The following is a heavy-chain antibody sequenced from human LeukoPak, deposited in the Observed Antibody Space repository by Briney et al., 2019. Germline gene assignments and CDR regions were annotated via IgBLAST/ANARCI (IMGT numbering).Heavy chain of an antibody. Sequence: KSSETLSLTCTVSGGSISSYYWSWIRQPPGKGPEWIGYIYYSGSTNYNPSLKSRVTISVDTSKNQFSLKLSSVTAADTAVYYCARSFLKQLAHNWFDPWGQGTLVTVSS. CDR1: GGSISSYY. V-gene: IGHV4-59*08. J-gene: IGHJ5*02. CDR3: ARSFLKQLAHNWFDP. D-gene: IGHD6-6*01. CDR2: IYYSGST.